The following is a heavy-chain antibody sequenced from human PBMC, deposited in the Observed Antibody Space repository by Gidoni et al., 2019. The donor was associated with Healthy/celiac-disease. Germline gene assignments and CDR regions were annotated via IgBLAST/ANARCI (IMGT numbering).Heavy chain of an antibody. CDR3: ARDRSYCSGSNCYKIPTFDY. CDR2: INHSGNT. V-gene: IGHV4-34*01. D-gene: IGHD2-15*01. CDR1: GGSFSGYY. J-gene: IGHJ4*02. Sequence: QVQLQQWGAGLLKPSETLSLTCAVYGGSFSGYYWSWIRQPPGKGLEWIGEINHSGNTNYNPSLKSRVTISVDTSKNQFSLKLSSVTAADTAVYYCARDRSYCSGSNCYKIPTFDYWGQGTLVTVSS.